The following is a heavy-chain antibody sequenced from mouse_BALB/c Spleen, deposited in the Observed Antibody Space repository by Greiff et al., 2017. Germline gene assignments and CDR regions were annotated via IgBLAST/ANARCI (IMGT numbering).Heavy chain of an antibody. CDR1: GFTFSSYG. D-gene: IGHD4-1*01. J-gene: IGHJ4*01. Sequence: EVHLVESGGDLVKPGGSLKLSCAASGFTFSSYGMSWVRQTPDKRLEWVATISSGGSYTYYPDSVKGRFTISRDNAKNTLYLQMSSLKSEDTAIYYCARRGTGDAMDYWGQGTSVTVSS. CDR2: ISSGGSYT. V-gene: IGHV5-6*01. CDR3: ARRGTGDAMDY.